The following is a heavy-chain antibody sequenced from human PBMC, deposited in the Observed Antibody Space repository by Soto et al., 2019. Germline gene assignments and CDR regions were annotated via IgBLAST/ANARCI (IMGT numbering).Heavy chain of an antibody. CDR2: IDLTDSYT. CDR3: ARHGGAHYGSTGYHYALDY. V-gene: IGHV5-10-1*01. Sequence: GESLKISFKGSGDTFRNNWMTLVRQIPGKGLEWMGRIDLTDSYTIYSPSFQGHVSFSADTSINATYLQWSSMRASDTAMYYCARHGGAHYGSTGYHYALDYWGQGTPVTVSS. CDR1: GDTFRNNW. J-gene: IGHJ4*02. D-gene: IGHD3-22*01.